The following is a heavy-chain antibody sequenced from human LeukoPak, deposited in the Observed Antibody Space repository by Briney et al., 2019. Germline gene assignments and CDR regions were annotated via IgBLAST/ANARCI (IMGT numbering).Heavy chain of an antibody. Sequence: EGSLRLSCAASGFTFSSYAMHWVRQAPGKGLEWVAVIAYDGSNKYYADSVKGRFTISRDNSKNTLYLQMNSLRAEDTAVYYCARDIYSGLLAGYFDYWGQGTLVTVSS. V-gene: IGHV3-30-3*01. D-gene: IGHD5-12*01. J-gene: IGHJ4*02. CDR1: GFTFSSYA. CDR2: IAYDGSNK. CDR3: ARDIYSGLLAGYFDY.